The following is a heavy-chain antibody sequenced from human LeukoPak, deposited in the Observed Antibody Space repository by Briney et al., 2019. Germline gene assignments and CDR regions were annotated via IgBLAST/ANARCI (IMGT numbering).Heavy chain of an antibody. D-gene: IGHD6-6*01. CDR1: GFTFDDYA. CDR2: ISWNSGSI. CDR3: AKDISSSGCLDY. J-gene: IGHJ4*02. V-gene: IGHV3-9*01. Sequence: PGGSLRLSCVASGFTFDDYAMHWVRQVPGKGLEWVSGISWNSGSIEYADSVKGRFTVSRDNAKKSLYLQMNSLRGEDTALYYCAKDISSSGCLDYWGQGTLVTVSS.